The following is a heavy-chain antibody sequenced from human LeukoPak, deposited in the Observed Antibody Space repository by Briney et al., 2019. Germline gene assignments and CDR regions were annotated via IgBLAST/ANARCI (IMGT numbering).Heavy chain of an antibody. Sequence: GVPQRLSCAASGFTFSSYAMSWVRQAPGKGLEWVSAITGTGASTYYADSVKGRFTISRDNSKNTLYLQMNSLRAEDTAVYYCASRGYCSGTSCYAPQPWGQGTLVTVSS. J-gene: IGHJ5*02. V-gene: IGHV3-23*01. CDR3: ASRGYCSGTSCYAPQP. CDR1: GFTFSSYA. D-gene: IGHD2-2*01. CDR2: ITGTGAST.